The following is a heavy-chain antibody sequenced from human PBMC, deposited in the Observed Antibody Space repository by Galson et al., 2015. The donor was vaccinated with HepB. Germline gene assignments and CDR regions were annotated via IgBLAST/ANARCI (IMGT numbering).Heavy chain of an antibody. J-gene: IGHJ3*02. CDR2: IYWDDDK. CDR3: AHRVIAVAGTGAFDI. Sequence: PALVKPTQTLTLTCTFSGFSLSTSGVGVGWIRQPPGKALEWLALIYWDDDKRYSPSLKSRLTITKDTSKNQVVLTMTNMDPVDTATYYCAHRVIAVAGTGAFDIWGQGTMVTVSS. CDR1: GFSLSTSGVG. V-gene: IGHV2-5*02. D-gene: IGHD6-19*01.